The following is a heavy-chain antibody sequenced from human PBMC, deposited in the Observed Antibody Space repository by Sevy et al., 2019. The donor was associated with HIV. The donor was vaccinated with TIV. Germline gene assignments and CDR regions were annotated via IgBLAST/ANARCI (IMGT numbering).Heavy chain of an antibody. D-gene: IGHD6-13*01. CDR3: AGHEAAVGRGAGAWFDP. V-gene: IGHV1-2*06. CDR2: INPNSGGT. CDR1: GYTFTGYY. J-gene: IGHJ5*02. Sequence: ASVKVSCKASGYTFTGYYMHWVRQAPGQGLEWMGRINPNSGGTNYAQKFQGRVTMTRDTSISTAYMELSRLRSDDTPVYYGAGHEAAVGRGAGAWFDPWGQGTLVTVSS.